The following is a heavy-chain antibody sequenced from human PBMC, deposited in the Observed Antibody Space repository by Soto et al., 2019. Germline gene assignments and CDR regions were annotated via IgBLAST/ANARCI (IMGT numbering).Heavy chain of an antibody. J-gene: IGHJ4*02. CDR3: ARHHTPLGYCTNGVCPYVN. D-gene: IGHD2-8*01. CDR1: GYSFTSYW. Sequence: PGESLKISCKGSGYSFTSYWIVWVRQMPGKGLEWMGIIYPGDSDTRYSPSFQGQVTISADKSISTAYLQWSSLKASDTAMYYCARHHTPLGYCTNGVCPYVNWGQGTLVTVSS. V-gene: IGHV5-51*01. CDR2: IYPGDSDT.